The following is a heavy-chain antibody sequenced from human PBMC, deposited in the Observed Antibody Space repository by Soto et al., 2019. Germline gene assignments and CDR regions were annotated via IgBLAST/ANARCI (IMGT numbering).Heavy chain of an antibody. V-gene: IGHV4-39*01. D-gene: IGHD6-25*01. CDR3: AGQTFTIAAASYGRSNWFDP. CDR1: GGSITSSSHF. Sequence: SETLSLTRSASGGSITSSSHFWGWVRQPPGKGLEWIGTIYFTGNTYYTPSLKSRLTMSIDTSKNEFSLRLNSVTAADTAVYYCAGQTFTIAAASYGRSNWFDPWGPGTLVTSPQ. CDR2: IYFTGNT. J-gene: IGHJ5*02.